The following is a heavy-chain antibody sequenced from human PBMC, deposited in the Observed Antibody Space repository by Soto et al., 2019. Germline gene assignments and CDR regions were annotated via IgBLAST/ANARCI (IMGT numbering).Heavy chain of an antibody. J-gene: IGHJ4*02. Sequence: QVQLVQSGAEVREPGASVQVSCKASGYSFTSLDINWVRQTTGQGLEWMGWMQPSSGRTGYAQKFQGRVTMTRDTSIITAYMELSSLTSNDTAFYFCARGVTAGVDYWGQGTLVTVSS. D-gene: IGHD1-26*01. CDR3: ARGVTAGVDY. V-gene: IGHV1-8*01. CDR2: MQPSSGRT. CDR1: GYSFTSLD.